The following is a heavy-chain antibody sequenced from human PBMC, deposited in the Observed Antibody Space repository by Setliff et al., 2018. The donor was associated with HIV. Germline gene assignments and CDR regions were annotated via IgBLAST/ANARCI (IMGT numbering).Heavy chain of an antibody. V-gene: IGHV1-2*04. CDR2: INPNSGGT. J-gene: IGHJ5*02. CDR1: GYTFTNYD. CDR3: AREGRRFGHTLGWFDP. D-gene: IGHD3-3*01. Sequence: ASVKVSCKSSGYTFTNYDINWVRQAAGQGLEWMGWINPNSGGTNYAQKFQGWVTVTRDTSISTAYMELSRLRSDDTAVYYCAREGRRFGHTLGWFDPWGQGTLVTVSS.